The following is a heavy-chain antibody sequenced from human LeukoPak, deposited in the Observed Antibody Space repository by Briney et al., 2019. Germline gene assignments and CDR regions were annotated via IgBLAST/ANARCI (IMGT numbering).Heavy chain of an antibody. V-gene: IGHV3-73*01. J-gene: IGHJ4*02. CDR2: VQTKPKSYAT. D-gene: IGHD6-19*01. Sequence: PGGPLKLSCAASGFTFSGSDIHWVRQASGKGLEWVGRVQTKPKSYATAYAASLKGRFIISRDDSVNTAYLQMNSLRTEDTAVYYCTTYRSGHYWGQGTLVTVSS. CDR1: GFTFSGSD. CDR3: TTYRSGHY.